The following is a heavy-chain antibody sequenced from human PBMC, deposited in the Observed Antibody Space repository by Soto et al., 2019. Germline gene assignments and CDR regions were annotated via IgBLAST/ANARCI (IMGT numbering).Heavy chain of an antibody. CDR3: VRGGQHLYYYYMDV. V-gene: IGHV3-33*01. CDR1: GFTFSSYG. CDR2: IWYDGSNK. D-gene: IGHD6-13*01. Sequence: QVQLVESGGGVVQPGRSLRLSCAASGFTFSSYGMHWVRQAPGKGLEWVAVIWYDGSNKYYADSVKGRFTISRDNSKNTLYLQMNSLRAEDTAVYYCVRGGQHLYYYYMDVWGKGTTVTVSS. J-gene: IGHJ6*03.